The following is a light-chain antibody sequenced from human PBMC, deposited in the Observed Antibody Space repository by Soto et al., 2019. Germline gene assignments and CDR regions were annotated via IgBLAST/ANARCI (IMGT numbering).Light chain of an antibody. CDR2: GNS. Sequence: QSVLAQPPSVSGAPGQRVTISCSGSASNIGAGYDVHWYQQFPGTAPKLLIYGNSNRPSGVPDRFSGSQSGTSASLAITGLQTEDEADYYCQSYDSNLNVIFGGGTQLTVL. V-gene: IGLV1-40*01. CDR3: QSYDSNLNVI. J-gene: IGLJ2*01. CDR1: ASNIGAGYD.